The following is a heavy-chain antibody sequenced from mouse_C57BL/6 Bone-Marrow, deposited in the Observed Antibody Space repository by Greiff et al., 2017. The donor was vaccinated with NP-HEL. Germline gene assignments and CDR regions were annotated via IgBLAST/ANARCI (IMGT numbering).Heavy chain of an antibody. CDR2: ISNLAYSI. D-gene: IGHD1-1*01. J-gene: IGHJ4*01. CDR1: GFTFSDYG. V-gene: IGHV5-15*01. CDR3: ARHHYYGSSWAMDY. Sequence: DVMLVESGGGLVQPGGSLKLSCAASGFTFSDYGMAWVRQAPSKGPEWVAFISNLAYSIYYADTVTGRFTISRENAKNTLYLEMSSLRSEDTAMYYCARHHYYGSSWAMDYWGQGTSVTVSS.